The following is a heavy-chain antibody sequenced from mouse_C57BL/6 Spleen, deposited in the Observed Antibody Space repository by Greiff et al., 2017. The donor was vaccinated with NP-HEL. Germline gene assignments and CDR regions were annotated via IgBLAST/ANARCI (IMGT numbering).Heavy chain of an antibody. J-gene: IGHJ3*01. Sequence: QVQLQQSGAELVRPGASVTLSCKASGYTFTDYEMHWVKQTPVHGLEWIGAIDPETGGTAYNQKFKGKAILTADKSSSTAYMELRSLTSEDSAVYYCTRSVITTVPGAYWGQGTLVTVSA. V-gene: IGHV1-15*01. CDR2: IDPETGGT. CDR1: GYTFTDYE. CDR3: TRSVITTVPGAY. D-gene: IGHD1-1*01.